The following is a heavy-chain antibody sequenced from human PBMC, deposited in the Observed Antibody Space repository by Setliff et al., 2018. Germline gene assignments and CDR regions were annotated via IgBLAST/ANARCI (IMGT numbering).Heavy chain of an antibody. CDR3: AKDYYDSSGYYDYFDY. J-gene: IGHJ4*02. Sequence: PGGSLRLSCAASGFTFTNYAMTWVRQAPGKGLQWVSAISGSGGNTYYADSVKGRFTISRDNSKSTLYLQMNSLRAEDTAVYYCAKDYYDSSGYYDYFDYWGQGTLVTVSS. V-gene: IGHV3-23*01. CDR2: ISGSGGNT. CDR1: GFTFTNYA. D-gene: IGHD3-22*01.